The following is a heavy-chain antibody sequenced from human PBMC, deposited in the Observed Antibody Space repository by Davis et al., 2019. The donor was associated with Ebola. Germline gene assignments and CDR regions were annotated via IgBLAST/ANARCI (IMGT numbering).Heavy chain of an antibody. V-gene: IGHV3-74*01. Sequence: HTGGSLRLSCAASGFRFNTYWMHWVRQAPGKGLVWISRTHLDGSGANYADSVKGRFTISRDNAKNSLYLQMNSLRAEDTAVYYCARDRGFNWFDPWGQGTLVTVSS. J-gene: IGHJ5*02. CDR1: GFRFNTYW. CDR3: ARDRGFNWFDP. CDR2: THLDGSGA.